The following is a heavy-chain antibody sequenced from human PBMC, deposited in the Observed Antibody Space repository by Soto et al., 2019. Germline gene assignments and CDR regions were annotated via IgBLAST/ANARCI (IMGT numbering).Heavy chain of an antibody. CDR2: INHSGST. J-gene: IGHJ6*02. CDR1: GGSFSGYY. D-gene: IGHD5-18*01. V-gene: IGHV4-34*01. CDR3: ARGRTAMARIYYYYYYGMDV. Sequence: SETFSLACAVYGGSFSGYYWSWIGPDSGKGMEWSGEINHSGSTNYNPSLKSRVTISVDTSKNQFSLKLSSVTAADTAVYYCARGRTAMARIYYYYYYGMDVWGQGTTVTVSS.